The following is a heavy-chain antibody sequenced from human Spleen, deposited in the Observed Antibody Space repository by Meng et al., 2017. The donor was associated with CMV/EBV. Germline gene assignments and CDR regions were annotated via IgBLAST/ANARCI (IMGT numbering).Heavy chain of an antibody. J-gene: IGHJ6*02. Sequence: YVIAWVRQVPGQGLEWMGGIIPIFDTPNYAQKFQGRVTITTDEPTSTAYMELSSLRSDDTAVYYCARASRHCSSSSCYYYYYGMDVWGQGTTVTVSS. CDR1: YV. CDR3: ARASRHCSSSSCYYYYYGMDV. V-gene: IGHV1-69*05. CDR2: IIPIFDTP. D-gene: IGHD2-2*01.